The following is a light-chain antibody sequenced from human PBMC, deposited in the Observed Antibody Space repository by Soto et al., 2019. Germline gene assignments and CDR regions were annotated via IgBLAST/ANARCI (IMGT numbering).Light chain of an antibody. CDR3: QHYNSYSEA. CDR1: QSLSGT. CDR2: KAS. V-gene: IGKV1-5*03. Sequence: DIQMTQSPSTLSASVGDRVTITCRASQSLSGTVAWYQQKPGKAPKLLIYKASTLKSGVPSRFSGSGSGKEFTLTISSLQPDDFATYYCQHYNSYSEAFGQGTKVDIK. J-gene: IGKJ1*01.